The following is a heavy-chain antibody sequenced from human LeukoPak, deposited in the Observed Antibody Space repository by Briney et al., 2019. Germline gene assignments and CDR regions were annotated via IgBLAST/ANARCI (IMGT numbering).Heavy chain of an antibody. Sequence: GGSLRLSCAASGFTFSDHHMDWVRQAPGKGLEWVGRTKNKNRSYTTEYAASVKGRFTISRDVSKNSLYLQLNSLKTEDTAVYYCARDLIEEPHYDYWGQGTLVTVSS. D-gene: IGHD1-26*01. V-gene: IGHV3-72*01. CDR1: GFTFSDHH. CDR3: ARDLIEEPHYDY. CDR2: TKNKNRSYTT. J-gene: IGHJ4*02.